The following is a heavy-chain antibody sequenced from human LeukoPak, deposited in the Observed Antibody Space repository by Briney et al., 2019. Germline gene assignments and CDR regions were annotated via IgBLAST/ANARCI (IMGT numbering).Heavy chain of an antibody. V-gene: IGHV3-21*01. Sequence: GGSLRLSCAASGFTFSSYSMNWVRQAPGKGLEWVPSISSSSSYIYYADSVKGRFTISRDNAKNSLYLQMNSLRAEDTAVYYCARDTSSGFSYGNTDYWGQGTLVTVSS. CDR3: ARDTSSGFSYGNTDY. CDR1: GFTFSSYS. D-gene: IGHD5-18*01. J-gene: IGHJ4*02. CDR2: ISSSSSYI.